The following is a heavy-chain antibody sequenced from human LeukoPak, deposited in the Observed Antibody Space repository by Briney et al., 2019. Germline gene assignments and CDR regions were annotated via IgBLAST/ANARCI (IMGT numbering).Heavy chain of an antibody. Sequence: GSLRLSCAASGFTFSSYAMSWVRQAPGKGLEWVSAISGSGGSTYYADSVKGRFTISRDNSKNTLYLQMNSLRAEDTAVYYCAKDSAYYDFWSGYYVFDYWGQGTLATVSS. J-gene: IGHJ4*02. CDR2: ISGSGGST. CDR1: GFTFSSYA. V-gene: IGHV3-23*01. CDR3: AKDSAYYDFWSGYYVFDY. D-gene: IGHD3-3*01.